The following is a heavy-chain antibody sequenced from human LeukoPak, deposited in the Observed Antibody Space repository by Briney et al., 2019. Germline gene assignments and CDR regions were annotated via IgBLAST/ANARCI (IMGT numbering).Heavy chain of an antibody. V-gene: IGHV3-49*03. J-gene: IGHJ4*02. CDR2: IRNKADGGTP. CDR1: RFTFGDYT. Sequence: GGSLRLSCTGSRFTFGDYTITWIRQAPGKGLEWVGFIRNKADGGTPEYAASVQGRFTISRDDSKSIAYLQMDSLKTDDTAVYFCTRDPPTRFWGQGTLVSVSS. CDR3: TRDPPTRF. D-gene: IGHD3-10*02.